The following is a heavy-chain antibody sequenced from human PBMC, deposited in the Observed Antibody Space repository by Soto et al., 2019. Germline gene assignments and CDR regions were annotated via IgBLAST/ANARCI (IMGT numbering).Heavy chain of an antibody. CDR2: ISYSGTT. D-gene: IGHD4-17*01. CDR3: AGPPYGDYVTFDY. CDR1: GDSISSVYNY. V-gene: IGHV4-30-4*01. Sequence: SETLSLTCTVSGDSISSVYNYWSWIRQPPGEGLEWIGFISYSGTTSYSPSLKSRLAISLDTSKNQFSLKLSSVTAADTAVYYCAGPPYGDYVTFDYWGQGTLVTVSS. J-gene: IGHJ4*02.